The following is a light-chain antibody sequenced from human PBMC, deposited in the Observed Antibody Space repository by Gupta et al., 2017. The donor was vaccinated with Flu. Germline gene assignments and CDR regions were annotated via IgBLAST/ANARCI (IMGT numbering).Light chain of an antibody. Sequence: GERPTITCKSSQSVLSSSNTKTFLAWYQQNPGQPPQLLISWASTRESGVPDRCGGSGSGKVFTLTISSLQAEYGAFYYCQHYNCSRNTFGQGTKVEIK. CDR1: QSVLSSSNTKTF. V-gene: IGKV4-1*01. J-gene: IGKJ1*01. CDR3: QHYNCSRNT. CDR2: WAS.